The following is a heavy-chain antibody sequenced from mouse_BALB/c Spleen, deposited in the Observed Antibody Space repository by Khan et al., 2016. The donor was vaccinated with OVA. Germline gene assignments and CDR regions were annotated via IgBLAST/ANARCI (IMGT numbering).Heavy chain of an antibody. D-gene: IGHD3-2*02. CDR1: GYIFTSYW. J-gene: IGHJ2*01. V-gene: IGHV1-76*01. CDR2: IYPGTDNT. CDR3: AREEAFYYFDY. Sequence: QVQLKQSGAELVRPGASVKLSCKTSGYIFTSYWIHWVKQRSGQGLEWIARIYPGTDNTYYNENLKDKATLTADRSSSTAYMKLSSLKSDDSAVYFCAREEAFYYFDYWGQGTTLTVSS.